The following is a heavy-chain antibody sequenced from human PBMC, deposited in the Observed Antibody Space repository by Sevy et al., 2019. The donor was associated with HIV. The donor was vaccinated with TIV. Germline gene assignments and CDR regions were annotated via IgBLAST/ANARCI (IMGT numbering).Heavy chain of an antibody. CDR1: GYTFTGYY. CDR3: ARAKAFSSGYRYDY. Sequence: GSVKVSCKASGYTFTGYYMHWVRQAPGQGLEWMGRINPNSGGTNYAQKFQGRVTMTRDTSISTAYMELSRLRSDDTAVYYCARAKAFSSGYRYDYWGQGTLVTVSS. V-gene: IGHV1-2*06. D-gene: IGHD6-25*01. J-gene: IGHJ4*02. CDR2: INPNSGGT.